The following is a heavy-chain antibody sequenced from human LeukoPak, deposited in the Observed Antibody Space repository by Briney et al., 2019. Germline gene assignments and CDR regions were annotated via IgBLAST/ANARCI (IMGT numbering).Heavy chain of an antibody. D-gene: IGHD3-10*02. CDR3: ARDTIHGDDYVFDY. CDR2: ISAYNGNT. CDR1: GYTFTSYG. Sequence: ASVKVSCKASGYTFTSYGISWVRQAPGQGLEWMGWISAYNGNTNYAQKLQGRVTMTTDTSTTTAYMELWSLRSDDTAVYYCARDTIHGDDYVFDYWGQGTLVTVSS. J-gene: IGHJ4*02. V-gene: IGHV1-18*01.